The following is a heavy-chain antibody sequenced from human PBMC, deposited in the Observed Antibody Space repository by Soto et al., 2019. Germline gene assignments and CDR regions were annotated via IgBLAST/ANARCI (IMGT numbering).Heavy chain of an antibody. CDR1: GYTFTSYG. J-gene: IGHJ4*02. Sequence: QVPLVQSGAEVKKPGASVKVSCKASGYTFTSYGISWVRQAPGQGLEWMGWISAYNGNTNYAQKLQGRVTMTTDTSTSTAYMELRSRRSDDTAVYYCARDRPRDSDAAAGTNWGQGTLVTVSS. D-gene: IGHD6-13*01. V-gene: IGHV1-18*01. CDR3: ARDRPRDSDAAAGTN. CDR2: ISAYNGNT.